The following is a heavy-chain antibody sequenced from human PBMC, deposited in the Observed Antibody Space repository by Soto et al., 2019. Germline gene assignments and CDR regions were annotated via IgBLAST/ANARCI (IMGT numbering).Heavy chain of an antibody. Sequence: QLQLQESGPGLVKPSETLSLTCTVSGGSISSSSYYWGWIRQPPGKGLEWIGSIYYSGSTYYNPSLKSRVTISVDTSKNQFSLKLSSVTAADTAVYYCARPYTAPYCSSTSCSCHSFDYWGQGTLVTVSS. V-gene: IGHV4-39*01. CDR2: IYYSGST. CDR1: GGSISSSSYY. D-gene: IGHD2-2*01. J-gene: IGHJ4*02. CDR3: ARPYTAPYCSSTSCSCHSFDY.